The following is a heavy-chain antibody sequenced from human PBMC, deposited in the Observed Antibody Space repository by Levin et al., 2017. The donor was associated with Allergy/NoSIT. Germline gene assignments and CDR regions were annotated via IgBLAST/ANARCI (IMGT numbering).Heavy chain of an antibody. Sequence: GGSLRLSCAASGFTVSSSYMNWVRQAPGKGLEWVSVIYSDADTYYADSVKGRFTISRDISKNTLYLQMNSLRAEDTAVYYCARDRVVDYYGSSRRWTKRRTHFDYWGQGTLVTVSS. CDR3: ARDRVVDYYGSSRRWTKRRTHFDY. D-gene: IGHD3-22*01. J-gene: IGHJ4*02. V-gene: IGHV3-53*01. CDR2: IYSDADT. CDR1: GFTVSSSY.